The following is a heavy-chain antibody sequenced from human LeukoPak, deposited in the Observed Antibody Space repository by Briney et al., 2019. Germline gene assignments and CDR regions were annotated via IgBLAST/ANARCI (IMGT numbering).Heavy chain of an antibody. J-gene: IGHJ4*02. Sequence: GGSLRLSCAASGFTFSSYAMSWVRQAPGKGLEWVSAISGSGGSKYYADSVKGRFTISRDNSKNTLYLQMNSLRAEDTAVYYCAKDPAYCGGDCYSEYYFDYWGQGTLVTVSS. CDR1: GFTFSSYA. D-gene: IGHD2-21*02. V-gene: IGHV3-23*01. CDR2: ISGSGGSK. CDR3: AKDPAYCGGDCYSEYYFDY.